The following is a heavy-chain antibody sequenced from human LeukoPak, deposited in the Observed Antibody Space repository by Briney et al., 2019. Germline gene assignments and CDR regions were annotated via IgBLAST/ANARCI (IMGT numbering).Heavy chain of an antibody. J-gene: IGHJ6*02. D-gene: IGHD3-10*01. CDR2: IIPIFGTA. V-gene: IGHV1-69*13. CDR3: ARGLYYGSGSYFYYYYYGMDV. CDR1: GYAITSHY. Sequence: ASVNVSCKASGYAITSHYMHWMRQAPGQGLEWMGGIIPIFGTANYAQKFQGRVTITADESTSTAYMELSSLRSEDTAVYYCARGLYYGSGSYFYYYYYGMDVWGQGTTVTVSS.